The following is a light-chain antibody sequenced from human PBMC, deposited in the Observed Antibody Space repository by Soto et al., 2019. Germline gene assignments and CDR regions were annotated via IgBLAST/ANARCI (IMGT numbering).Light chain of an antibody. CDR1: SSDAGFYNF. CDR3: ASYAGTKLFV. J-gene: IGLJ1*01. Sequence: QSALTQPPSASGSPGQSLTISCTGTSSDAGFYNFVSWYQQRPGKAPKLVIYEVTKRPSGVPDRFSGSKSGSTASLTVSGLQADDEADYYCASYAGTKLFVFGSGTKFTVL. CDR2: EVT. V-gene: IGLV2-8*01.